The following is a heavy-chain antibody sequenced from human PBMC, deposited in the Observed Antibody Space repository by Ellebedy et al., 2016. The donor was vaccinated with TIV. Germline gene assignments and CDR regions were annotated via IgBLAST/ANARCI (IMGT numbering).Heavy chain of an antibody. CDR1: GGSLSSYY. J-gene: IGHJ3*02. CDR3: ASPDSSGSHDSFDI. Sequence: SETLSLTXTVSGGSLSSYYWNWIRQPPGKGLEWIGYIYYIGNTKYNPSLKSRVTMSIDTSKKQFSLKLSSVTAADTAVYYCASPDSSGSHDSFDIWGQGTLVTVSS. V-gene: IGHV4-59*01. D-gene: IGHD3-22*01. CDR2: IYYIGNT.